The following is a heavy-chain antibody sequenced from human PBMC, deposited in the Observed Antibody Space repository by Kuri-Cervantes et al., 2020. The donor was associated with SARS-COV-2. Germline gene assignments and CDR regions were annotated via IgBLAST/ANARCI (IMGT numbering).Heavy chain of an antibody. J-gene: IGHJ4*02. V-gene: IGHV4-34*01. CDR2: INHSGST. CDR3: AGGHYYDSSGPVLRYYFDY. Sequence: GSLRLSCAVYGGSFSGYYWSWIRQPPGKGLEWIGEINHSGSTNYNPSLKSRVTISVDTSKNQFSLKLSSVTAADTAVYYRAGGHYYDSSGPVLRYYFDYWGQGTLVTVSS. D-gene: IGHD3-22*01. CDR1: GGSFSGYY.